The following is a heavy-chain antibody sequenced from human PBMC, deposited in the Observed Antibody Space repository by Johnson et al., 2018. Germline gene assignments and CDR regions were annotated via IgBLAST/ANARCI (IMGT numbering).Heavy chain of an antibody. J-gene: IGHJ6*02. CDR1: GFTFSSYA. Sequence: QVQLVETGGGVVQPGRSLRLSCAASGFTFSSYAMHWVRQAPGKGLEWVAVISYDGSNKYYADSVKGRFTISRDNSKNTLYLQMNSLTAEDTSVYYCARGRGGRTRYYYYGMDVWGQGPTVTVSS. V-gene: IGHV3-30*04. CDR3: ARGRGGRTRYYYYGMDV. CDR2: ISYDGSNK. D-gene: IGHD1-26*01.